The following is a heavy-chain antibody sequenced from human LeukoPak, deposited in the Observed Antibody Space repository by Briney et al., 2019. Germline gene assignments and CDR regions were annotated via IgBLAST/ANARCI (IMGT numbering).Heavy chain of an antibody. CDR3: AGASSSGWFPDIHH. V-gene: IGHV4-59*01. Sequence: TSETLSLTCTVSGGSISSYFWSWIRQPPGKGLEWIGYIYYSGSSNYNPSLKSRVTISVDTSKNQISLKVTSVTAADTAVYYCAGASSSGWFPDIHHWGQGTLVTVSS. D-gene: IGHD6-19*01. J-gene: IGHJ5*02. CDR1: GGSISSYF. CDR2: IYYSGSS.